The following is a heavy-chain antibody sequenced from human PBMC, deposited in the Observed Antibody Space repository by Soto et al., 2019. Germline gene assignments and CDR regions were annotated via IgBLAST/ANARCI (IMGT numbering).Heavy chain of an antibody. J-gene: IGHJ4*02. V-gene: IGHV4-59*01. D-gene: IGHD4-17*01. CDR2: IYYSGST. CDR1: GGSISSYY. Sequence: QVQLQESGPGLVKPSETLSLTCTVSGGSISSYYWSWIRQPPGKGLEWIGYIYYSGSTNYNPSLKIRVTISVATSKNQFSLKLSSVTAADTAVYYCARRYGGNFDYWGQGTLVTVSS. CDR3: ARRYGGNFDY.